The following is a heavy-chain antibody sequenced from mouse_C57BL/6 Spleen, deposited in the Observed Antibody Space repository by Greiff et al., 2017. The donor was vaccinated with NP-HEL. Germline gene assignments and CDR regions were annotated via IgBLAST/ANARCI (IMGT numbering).Heavy chain of an antibody. D-gene: IGHD1-1*01. CDR3: ARRDYGSSFKAWFAY. Sequence: VQLQQPGAELVRPGTSVKLSCKASGYTFTSYWMHWVKQRPGQGLEWIGVIDPSDSYTNYNQKFKGKATLTVDTSSSTAYMQLSSLTSEDSAVYYCARRDYGSSFKAWFAYWGQGTLVTVSA. CDR2: IDPSDSYT. J-gene: IGHJ3*01. V-gene: IGHV1-59*01. CDR1: GYTFTSYW.